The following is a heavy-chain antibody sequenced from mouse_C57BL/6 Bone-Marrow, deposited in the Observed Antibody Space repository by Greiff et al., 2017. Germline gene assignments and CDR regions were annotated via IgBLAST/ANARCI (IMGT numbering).Heavy chain of an antibody. V-gene: IGHV14-4*01. CDR2: IDPEIGET. Sequence: EVQLQQSGAELVRPGASVKLSCTASGFNIKDDYIHWVKQRPEQGLEGIGWIDPEIGETEYASKFQGKATITSDTSSNTAYLQLSSLTSEDTAVYYCSSFDGNYFDFWGQGTTLTVSS. D-gene: IGHD2-3*01. J-gene: IGHJ2*01. CDR1: GFNIKDDY. CDR3: SSFDGNYFDF.